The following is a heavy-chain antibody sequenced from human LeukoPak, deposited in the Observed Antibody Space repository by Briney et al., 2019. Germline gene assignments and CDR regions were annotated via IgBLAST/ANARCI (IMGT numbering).Heavy chain of an antibody. D-gene: IGHD3-22*01. Sequence: SETLSLTWTVAGGSISSYYWSWIRQPPGKGLEWSGYIYYSGSTNYNPSLKSRVTISADTSKNPSSLKLSCVTAADTAVYYCARVDISGYSVPGGDAFDIWGQGTMVTVSS. CDR1: GGSISSYY. V-gene: IGHV4-59*01. J-gene: IGHJ3*02. CDR3: ARVDISGYSVPGGDAFDI. CDR2: IYYSGST.